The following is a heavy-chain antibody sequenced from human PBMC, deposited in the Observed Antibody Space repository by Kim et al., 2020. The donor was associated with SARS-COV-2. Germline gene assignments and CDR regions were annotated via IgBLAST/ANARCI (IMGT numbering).Heavy chain of an antibody. Sequence: GGSLRLSCAASGFTFSSYGMHWVRQAPGKGLEWVAVIWYDGSNKYYADSVKGRFTISRDNSKNTLYLQMNSLRAEDTAVYYCAREGYDFWSGSSTPSFGYWGQGTLVTVSS. J-gene: IGHJ4*02. CDR2: IWYDGSNK. V-gene: IGHV3-33*01. CDR3: AREGYDFWSGSSTPSFGY. CDR1: GFTFSSYG. D-gene: IGHD3-3*01.